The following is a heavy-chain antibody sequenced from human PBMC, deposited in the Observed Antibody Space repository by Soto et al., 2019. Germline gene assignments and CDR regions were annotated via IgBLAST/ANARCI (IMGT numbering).Heavy chain of an antibody. D-gene: IGHD4-17*01. CDR1: GFTFSSYG. CDR3: ARDSGMTTVTLGAFDI. J-gene: IGHJ3*02. CDR2: IWYDGSNK. Sequence: GGSLRLSCAASGFTFSSYGMHWVRQAPGKGLEWVAVIWYDGSNKYYADSVKGRFTISRDNSKNTLYLQMNSLRAEDTAVYYCARDSGMTTVTLGAFDIWGQGTMVTVSS. V-gene: IGHV3-33*01.